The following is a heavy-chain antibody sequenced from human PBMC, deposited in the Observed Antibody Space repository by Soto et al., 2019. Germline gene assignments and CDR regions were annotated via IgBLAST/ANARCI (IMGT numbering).Heavy chain of an antibody. D-gene: IGHD3-22*01. CDR2: IYWDDDK. CDR3: AHRRRYYDSSGYYYLDY. CDR1: GFSLSTSGVG. J-gene: IGHJ4*02. V-gene: IGHV2-5*02. Sequence: QITLKESGPTLVKPTQTLTLTCTFSGFSLSTSGVGVGWIRQPPGKALEWLALIYWDDDKRYSLSLKSRLTITKDTSKNQVVLTMTNMDPVDTATYYCAHRRRYYDSSGYYYLDYWGQGTLVTVSS.